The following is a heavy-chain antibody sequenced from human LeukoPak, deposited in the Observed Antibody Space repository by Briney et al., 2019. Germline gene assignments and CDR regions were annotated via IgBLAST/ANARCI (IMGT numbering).Heavy chain of an antibody. CDR1: GFTFSSYS. J-gene: IGHJ4*02. CDR2: ISSSSSTI. CDR3: ARASYGSGSFPDY. Sequence: PGGSLRLSCAASGFTFSSYSMNWVCQAPGKGLEWVSYISSSSSTIYYADSVKGRFTISRDNAKNSLYLQMNSLRAEDTAVYYCARASYGSGSFPDYWGQGTLVTVSS. D-gene: IGHD3-10*01. V-gene: IGHV3-48*01.